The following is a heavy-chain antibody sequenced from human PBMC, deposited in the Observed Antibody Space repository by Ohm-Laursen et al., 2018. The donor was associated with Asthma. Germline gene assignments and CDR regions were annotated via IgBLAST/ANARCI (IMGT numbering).Heavy chain of an antibody. V-gene: IGHV3-15*01. D-gene: IGHD3-22*01. Sequence: GSLRLSCTASGFTFSNAWMSWVRQAPGKGLEWVGRIKSKTDGGTTDYAAPVKGRFTISRDDSKNTLYLQMNSLKTEDTAVYYCTTYYYDSSGYYSSPVDYWGQGTLVTVSP. CDR1: GFTFSNAW. J-gene: IGHJ4*02. CDR3: TTYYYDSSGYYSSPVDY. CDR2: IKSKTDGGTT.